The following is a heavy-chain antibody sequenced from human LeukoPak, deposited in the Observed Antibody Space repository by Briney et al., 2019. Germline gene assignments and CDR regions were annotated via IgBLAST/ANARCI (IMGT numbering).Heavy chain of an antibody. CDR1: GFTFSSYA. J-gene: IGHJ4*02. CDR3: ARDNWGWDY. Sequence: PGGSLRLSCTASGFTFSSYAMTWVRQAPGKGLEWVAVISSDGSNQYYADSVKGRFTISRDNSKSTLSLQMNRLRDEDTAVYYCARDNWGWDYWGQGTLVTVSS. D-gene: IGHD7-27*01. CDR2: ISSDGSNQ. V-gene: IGHV3-30*01.